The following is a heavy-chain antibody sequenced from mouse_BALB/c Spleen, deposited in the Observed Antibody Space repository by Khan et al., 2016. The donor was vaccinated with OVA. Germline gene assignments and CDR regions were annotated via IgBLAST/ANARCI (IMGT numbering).Heavy chain of an antibody. Sequence: LVESGPELKKPGETVRISCKASGYTFTTAGIQWVQKMPGKGLKWIGWINTHSGVPKYAEDFKGRFAFSLEISVSTAYLQITNLKNEDTATYVCARGGGAYYRNDGGAMEYWGQGTSVTVSS. D-gene: IGHD2-14*01. V-gene: IGHV9-4*02. CDR3: ARGGGAYYRNDGGAMEY. CDR1: GYTFTTAG. J-gene: IGHJ4*01. CDR2: INTHSGVP.